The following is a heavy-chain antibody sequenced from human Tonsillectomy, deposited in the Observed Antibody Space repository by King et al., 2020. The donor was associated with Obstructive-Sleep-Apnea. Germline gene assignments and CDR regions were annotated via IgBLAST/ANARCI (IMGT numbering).Heavy chain of an antibody. CDR1: GFTLSRYW. Sequence: VQLVESGGGSVQPGGSLRLSCAAPGFTLSRYWMRWVRQAPGKGLEGVANIKQDGSEKNYVDSVKGRFTISRDNFKNSLYLPMNSLRAGDTALYYCVREKEESRGMDVWGQGTTVTVSS. CDR2: IKQDGSEK. V-gene: IGHV3-7*03. CDR3: VREKEESRGMDV. J-gene: IGHJ6*02.